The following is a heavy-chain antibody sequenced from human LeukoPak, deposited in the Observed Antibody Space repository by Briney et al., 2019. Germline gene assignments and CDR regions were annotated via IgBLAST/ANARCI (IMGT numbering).Heavy chain of an antibody. CDR2: ISSSSSPL. D-gene: IGHD3-22*01. J-gene: IGHJ4*02. CDR3: ARVLHNRNYDGSTYYGY. V-gene: IGHV3-48*04. Sequence: GGSLRLSCAASGFTFSSYSMNWVRQAPGKGLEWVSYISSSSSPLYYADSVKGRFTISRDNAKNSVDLQMNSLRVEDTAVYYCARVLHNRNYDGSTYYGYWGQGTLVTVSS. CDR1: GFTFSSYS.